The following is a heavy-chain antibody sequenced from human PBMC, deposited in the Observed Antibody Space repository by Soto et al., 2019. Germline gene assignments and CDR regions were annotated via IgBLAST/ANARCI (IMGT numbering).Heavy chain of an antibody. D-gene: IGHD2-2*01. V-gene: IGHV4-39*01. CDR1: GASISSSGHF. J-gene: IGHJ6*03. Sequence: SETLSLTCTVSGASISSSGHFWGWIRQPPGKGLEWIGTIYYTGSSYYNPSLKSRVTISVDTSKNRFSLNLSSVTAADMAVYYCARIVVPAGYYYYYMDVWGKGTTVTVSS. CDR2: IYYTGSS. CDR3: ARIVVPAGYYYYYMDV.